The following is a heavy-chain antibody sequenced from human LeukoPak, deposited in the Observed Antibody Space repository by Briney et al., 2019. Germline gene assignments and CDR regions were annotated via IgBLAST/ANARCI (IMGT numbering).Heavy chain of an antibody. CDR3: ARHQFQLLVNDDAFDM. V-gene: IGHV4-59*08. Sequence: SETLSLTCTVSGGSMNSYYWSWIRQPPGKGLEWIGYIYYSGNTNYNPSLKSRVTISVDTSKNQFSLKMNSMTAADTAVYYCARHQFQLLVNDDAFDMWGQGTMVTVSS. CDR2: IYYSGNT. J-gene: IGHJ3*02. D-gene: IGHD2-2*01. CDR1: GGSMNSYY.